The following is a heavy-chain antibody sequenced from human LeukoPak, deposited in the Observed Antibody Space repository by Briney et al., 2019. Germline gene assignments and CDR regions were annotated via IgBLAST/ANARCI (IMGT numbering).Heavy chain of an antibody. Sequence: GGSLRLSCAGAGFSISNYWMSWVRQAPGKGLEWVANIKQAESERFYVDSVKDRFIISRENAENSVYLQMNSLRDEDTAVYYCAKDRYYYDSSGLYYFDYWGQGTLVTVSS. CDR1: GFSISNYW. CDR2: IKQAESER. V-gene: IGHV3-7*01. D-gene: IGHD3-22*01. CDR3: AKDRYYYDSSGLYYFDY. J-gene: IGHJ4*02.